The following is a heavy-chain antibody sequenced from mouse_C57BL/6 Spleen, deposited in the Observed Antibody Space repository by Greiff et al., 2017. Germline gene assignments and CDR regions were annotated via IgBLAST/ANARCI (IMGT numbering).Heavy chain of an antibody. CDR2: IYPGSGST. Sequence: VQLQQPGAELVKPGASVTMSCKASGYTFTSYWITWVKQRPGQGLEWIGDIYPGSGSTNYNEKFKSKATLTVDTSSSTAYMQLSSLTSEDSAVYYCALKGDWDGYFDVWGTGTTVTVSA. J-gene: IGHJ1*03. CDR1: GYTFTSYW. V-gene: IGHV1-55*01. CDR3: ALKGDWDGYFDV. D-gene: IGHD4-1*01.